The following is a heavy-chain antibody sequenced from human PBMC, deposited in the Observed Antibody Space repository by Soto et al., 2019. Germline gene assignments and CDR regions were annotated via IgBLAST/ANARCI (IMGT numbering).Heavy chain of an antibody. CDR1: GYTFTSYA. CDR2: INAGNGNT. CDR3: ARVSSIAARYYYYYYMDV. D-gene: IGHD6-6*01. J-gene: IGHJ6*03. V-gene: IGHV1-3*01. Sequence: QVPLVQSGAEVKKPGASVKVSCKASGYTFTSYAMHWVRQAPGQRLEWMGWINAGNGNTKYSQKFQGRVTITRDTSASTAYMELSSLRSEDTAVYYCARVSSIAARYYYYYYMDVWGKGTTVTVSS.